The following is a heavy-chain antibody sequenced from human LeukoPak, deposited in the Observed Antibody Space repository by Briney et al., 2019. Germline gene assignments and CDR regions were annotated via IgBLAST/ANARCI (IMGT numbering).Heavy chain of an antibody. Sequence: SETLSLTCTVSGGSISSGGYYWSWIRQHPGKGLEWIGYIYYSGSTYYNPSLKSRVTISVDTSKNQFSLKLSSVTAADTAVYYCARFADSGSYPDYRGQGTLVTVSS. CDR3: ARFADSGSYPDY. J-gene: IGHJ4*02. D-gene: IGHD1-26*01. CDR1: GGSISSGGYY. CDR2: IYYSGST. V-gene: IGHV4-31*03.